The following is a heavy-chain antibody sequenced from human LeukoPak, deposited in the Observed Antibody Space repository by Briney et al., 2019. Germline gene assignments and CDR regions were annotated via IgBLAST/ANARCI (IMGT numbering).Heavy chain of an antibody. CDR2: IWSDGSNE. J-gene: IGHJ5*02. CDR1: GFTFRKYG. D-gene: IGHD1-1*01. V-gene: IGHV3-33*01. Sequence: GGSLRLSCAASGFTFRKYGMHWVRQAPGKGLEGVAVIWSDGSNELYADSVKGRLTISRDNSKNTLYLQMNSLRAEDTAVYYCATDRQPGYRVNWFDPRGQGTLVTVPS. CDR3: ATDRQPGYRVNWFDP.